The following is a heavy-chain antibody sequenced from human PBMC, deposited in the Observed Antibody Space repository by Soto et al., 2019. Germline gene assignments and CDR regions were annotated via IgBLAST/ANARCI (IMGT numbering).Heavy chain of an antibody. CDR2: GGT. V-gene: IGHV1-2*02. CDR3: ARGRAAVGPFDY. Sequence: ASVKVSCKASGFIFTGYYMHWVRQAPGQGLEWMGWGGTNSAQNFQGRVTMTRDTSISTAYMELGSLSSDDTAVYYCARGRAAVGPFDYWGQGTLVTVSS. D-gene: IGHD6-13*01. J-gene: IGHJ4*02. CDR1: GFIFTGYY.